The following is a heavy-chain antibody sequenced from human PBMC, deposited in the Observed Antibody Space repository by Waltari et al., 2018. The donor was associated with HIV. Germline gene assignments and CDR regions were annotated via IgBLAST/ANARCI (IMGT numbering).Heavy chain of an antibody. CDR3: AKGGSHLTIFEAWFDS. CDR2: ISWNSGIT. D-gene: IGHD3-3*01. V-gene: IGHV3-9*01. J-gene: IGHJ5*01. CDR1: GFTFDVYP. Sequence: EVQLVESGGGLVQPGRSLRLSCAASGFTFDVYPMHWVRQSPGKGLEWVSVISWNSGITDYGDSVKGRFTISRDNAKNSLYLQMNSLTVEDTAFYYCAKGGSHLTIFEAWFDSWGQGTLVTVSS.